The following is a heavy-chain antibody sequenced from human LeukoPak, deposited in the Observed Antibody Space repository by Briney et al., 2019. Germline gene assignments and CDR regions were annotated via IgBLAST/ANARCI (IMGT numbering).Heavy chain of an antibody. CDR2: IYYSGST. CDR3: ARQFPRVPAAIHI. CDR1: GGSISSSSYY. Sequence: PSETLSLTCTVSGGSISSSSYYWGWIRQPPGKGLEWIGSIYYSGSTYYNPSLKSRVTLSVDTSKNQFSLQLSSVTAADTAVYYCARQFPRVPAAIHIWAQGTMVTVSS. D-gene: IGHD2-2*02. J-gene: IGHJ3*02. V-gene: IGHV4-39*01.